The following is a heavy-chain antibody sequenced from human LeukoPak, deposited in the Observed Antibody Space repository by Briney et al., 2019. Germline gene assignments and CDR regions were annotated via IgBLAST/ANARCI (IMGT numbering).Heavy chain of an antibody. CDR1: GFTFSSYW. Sequence: GGSLRLSCAASGFTFSSYWMHWVRQAPGKGLVWVSGIKSDGSSTTYADSVKGRFTISRDNAKNTLYLQMNTLRAEDTAVYYCVRDGLLVSGVALDIWGQGTLVTVSP. V-gene: IGHV3-74*01. CDR2: IKSDGSST. J-gene: IGHJ3*02. CDR3: VRDGLLVSGVALDI. D-gene: IGHD2-15*01.